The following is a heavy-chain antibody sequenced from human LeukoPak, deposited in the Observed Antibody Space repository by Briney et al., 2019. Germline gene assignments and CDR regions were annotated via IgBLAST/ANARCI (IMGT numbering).Heavy chain of an antibody. CDR3: ARGYYDFWSGSLDWFDP. CDR1: GYTFTSYG. V-gene: IGHV1-18*01. Sequence: ASVKVSCKASGYTFTSYGISWVRQAPGQGLEWMGWISAYNGNTNYAQKLQGRVTMTTDTSTSTAYMELRSLRSDDTAVYYCARGYYDFWSGSLDWFDPWXXXTLVTVSS. J-gene: IGHJ5*02. D-gene: IGHD3-3*01. CDR2: ISAYNGNT.